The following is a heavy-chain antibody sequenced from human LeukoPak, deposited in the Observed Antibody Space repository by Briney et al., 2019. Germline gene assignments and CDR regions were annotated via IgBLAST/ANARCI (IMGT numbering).Heavy chain of an antibody. Sequence: PGRSLRLSCAASGFTFSSYAMHWVRQAPGKGLEWVAVISYDGSNKYYADSVKGRFTISRDNSKNTLYLQMNSLRAEDTAVYYCASPAGTVVTPNAFDIWGQGTMVTVSS. CDR3: ASPAGTVVTPNAFDI. CDR2: ISYDGSNK. D-gene: IGHD2-21*02. V-gene: IGHV3-30-3*01. CDR1: GFTFSSYA. J-gene: IGHJ3*02.